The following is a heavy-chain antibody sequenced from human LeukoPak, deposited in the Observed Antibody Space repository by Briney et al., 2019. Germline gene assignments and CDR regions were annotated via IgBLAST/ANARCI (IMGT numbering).Heavy chain of an antibody. D-gene: IGHD3-3*01. CDR3: ARGYYDFWSGYYAYYYYGMDV. CDR1: GYTFTSYD. CDR2: MNPNSGNT. Sequence: ASVKVSCKASGYTFTSYDINWVRQATGQGLEWMGWMNPNSGNTGYAQKFQGRVTMTRNTSISTAYMELSSLRSEDTAVYHCARGYYDFWSGYYAYYYYGMDVWGQGTTVTVSS. V-gene: IGHV1-8*01. J-gene: IGHJ6*02.